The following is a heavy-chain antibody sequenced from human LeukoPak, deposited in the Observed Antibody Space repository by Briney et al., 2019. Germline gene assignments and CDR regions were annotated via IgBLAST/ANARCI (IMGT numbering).Heavy chain of an antibody. CDR2: IYHSGST. D-gene: IGHD6-19*01. V-gene: IGHV4-38-2*01. J-gene: IGHJ4*02. CDR3: ASDSSGWYLGAPFDY. CDR1: GYSISSGYY. Sequence: KASETLSLTCAVSGYSISSGYYWGWIRQPPGKGLEWVGSIYHSGSTYYNPSLKSRVTISVDTSKNQFSLKLSSVTAADTAVYYCASDSSGWYLGAPFDYWGQGTLVTVSS.